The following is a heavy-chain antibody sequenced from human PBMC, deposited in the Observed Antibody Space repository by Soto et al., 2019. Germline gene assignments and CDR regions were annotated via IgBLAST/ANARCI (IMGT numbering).Heavy chain of an antibody. CDR3: ARAHKDYDILTGYSTHFDY. CDR2: ISYDGSNK. V-gene: IGHV3-30-3*01. Sequence: GGSLRLSCAASGFTFSNYAMRWVRQAPGKGLEWVTVISYDGSNKYYADSVKGRFTISRDNSKKTLYLRMNSLRTEDTAVYYCARAHKDYDILTGYSTHFDYWGQGTLVTVSS. J-gene: IGHJ4*02. D-gene: IGHD3-9*01. CDR1: GFTFSNYA.